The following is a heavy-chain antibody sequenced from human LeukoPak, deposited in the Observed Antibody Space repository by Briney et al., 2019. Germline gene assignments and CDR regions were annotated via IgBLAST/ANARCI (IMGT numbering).Heavy chain of an antibody. Sequence: GGSLRLSCAASGFTFSSYRMSWDRQAPGKGLEWVANIKQDGSEKYYVDSVKGRFTISRDNAKNSLYLQMNSPRAEDTVVYYCAREPEGGNVDYWGQGTLVTVSS. J-gene: IGHJ4*02. CDR2: IKQDGSEK. D-gene: IGHD1-1*01. V-gene: IGHV3-7*03. CDR1: GFTFSSYR. CDR3: AREPEGGNVDY.